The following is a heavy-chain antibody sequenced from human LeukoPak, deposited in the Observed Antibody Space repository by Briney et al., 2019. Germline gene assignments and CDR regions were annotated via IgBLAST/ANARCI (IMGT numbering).Heavy chain of an antibody. D-gene: IGHD6-19*01. CDR1: GGSISSYD. V-gene: IGHV4-4*07. CDR2: TYTSGST. CDR3: ARARSPNIAVAGACFDY. Sequence: KPSETLSLTCTVSGGSISSYDWSWIRQPAGKGLGWIGRTYTSGSTNYNPSLKSRVTISVDKSKNQFSLKLRSVTAADTAVYYCARARSPNIAVAGACFDYWGQGTLVTVSS. J-gene: IGHJ4*02.